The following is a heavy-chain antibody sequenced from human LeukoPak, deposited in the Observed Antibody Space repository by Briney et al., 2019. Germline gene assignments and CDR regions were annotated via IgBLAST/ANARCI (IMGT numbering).Heavy chain of an antibody. CDR3: ASQAPGAFDI. CDR2: ISSSSSYI. J-gene: IGHJ3*02. CDR1: GFTFSNYE. V-gene: IGHV3-21*01. Sequence: PGGSLRLSCAASGFTFSNYEMYWIRQAPGKGLEWVSSISSSSSYIYYADSVKGRFTISRDNAKNSLYLQMDSLRAEDTAVYYCASQAPGAFDIWGQGTMVTVSS.